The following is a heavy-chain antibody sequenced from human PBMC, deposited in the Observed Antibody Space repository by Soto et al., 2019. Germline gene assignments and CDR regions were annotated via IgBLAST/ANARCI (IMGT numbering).Heavy chain of an antibody. Sequence: QVQLQQWGAGLLKPSETLSLTCAVYGGSFSGYYWSWIRQPQGKGQEWIGEINHSGSTNYNPSLKSRVTISVDTSKNQFSLKLSSVTAADTAVYYCARGSSIRGYYYYGMDVWGQGTTVTVSS. V-gene: IGHV4-34*01. CDR2: INHSGST. D-gene: IGHD2-21*01. J-gene: IGHJ6*02. CDR3: ARGSSIRGYYYYGMDV. CDR1: GGSFSGYY.